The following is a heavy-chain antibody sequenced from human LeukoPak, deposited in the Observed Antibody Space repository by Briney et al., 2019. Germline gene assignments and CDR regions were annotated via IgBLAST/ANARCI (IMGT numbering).Heavy chain of an antibody. CDR2: IYYSGST. J-gene: IGHJ4*02. Sequence: SETLSPTCTVSGGSISSYYWSWIRQPPGKGLEWIGYIYYSGSTNYNPSLKSRVTISVDTSKNQFSLKLSSVTAADTAVYYCARTPRNTAMVDYWGQGTLVTVSS. V-gene: IGHV4-59*08. CDR3: ARTPRNTAMVDY. CDR1: GGSISSYY. D-gene: IGHD5-18*01.